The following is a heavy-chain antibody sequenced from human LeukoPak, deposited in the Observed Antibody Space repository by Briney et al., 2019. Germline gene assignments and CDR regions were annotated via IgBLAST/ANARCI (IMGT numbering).Heavy chain of an antibody. V-gene: IGHV4-34*01. CDR3: ARHKRDYYGSGSFSDY. D-gene: IGHD3-10*01. Sequence: SETLSLTCAVYGGSFSGYYWSWIRQPPGKGLEWIGEINHSGSTNYNPSLKSRVTISVDTSKNQFSLKLSSVTAADTAVYYCARHKRDYYGSGSFSDYWGQGTLVTVSS. J-gene: IGHJ4*02. CDR1: GGSFSGYY. CDR2: INHSGST.